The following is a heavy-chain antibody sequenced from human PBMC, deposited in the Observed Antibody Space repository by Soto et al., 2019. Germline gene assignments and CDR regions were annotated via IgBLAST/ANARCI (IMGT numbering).Heavy chain of an antibody. D-gene: IGHD2-15*01. CDR2: ISYDGSNK. CDR3: ANSREVVVVAATLDY. J-gene: IGHJ4*02. V-gene: IGHV3-30*18. CDR1: GFTFSSYG. Sequence: QVQLVESGGGVVQPGRSLRLSCAASGFTFSSYGMHWVRQAPGKGLEWVAVISYDGSNKYYADSVKGRFTISRDNSKNTLYLQMNSLRAEGTAVYYCANSREVVVVAATLDYWGQGTLVTVSS.